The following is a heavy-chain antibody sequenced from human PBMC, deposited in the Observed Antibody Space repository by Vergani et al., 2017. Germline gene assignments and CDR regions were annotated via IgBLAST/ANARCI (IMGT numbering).Heavy chain of an antibody. D-gene: IGHD2-2*01. CDR3: ARGYCSSTSCYRYFDY. J-gene: IGHJ4*02. CDR1: GGSISSGSYY. V-gene: IGHV4-31*03. CDR2: INHSGST. Sequence: QVQLQESGPGLVKPSQTLPLTCTVSGGSISSGSYYWSWIRQHPGKGLEWIGEINHSGSTNYNPSLKSRVTISVDTSKNQFSLMLSSVTAADTAVYYCARGYCSSTSCYRYFDYWGQGTLVTVSS.